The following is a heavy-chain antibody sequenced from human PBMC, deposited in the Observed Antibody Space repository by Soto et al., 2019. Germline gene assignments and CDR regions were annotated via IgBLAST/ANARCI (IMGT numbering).Heavy chain of an antibody. J-gene: IGHJ4*02. D-gene: IGHD3-22*01. CDR1: GFNFDDSA. CDR2: ITWNSGHI. V-gene: IGHV3-9*01. Sequence: SLRLSCVASGFNFDDSAMNWVRQVPGKGLEWVSGITWNSGHILYADSVKGRFTISRDNAKKSLYLELNSLRPEDTALYYCAKGRSSMIVVVMDYWGQGTPVTVPQ. CDR3: AKGRSSMIVVVMDY.